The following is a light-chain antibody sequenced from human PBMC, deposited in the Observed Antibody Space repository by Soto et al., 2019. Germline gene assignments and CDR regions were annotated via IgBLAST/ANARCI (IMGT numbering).Light chain of an antibody. CDR1: QSISSY. CDR2: DAS. Sequence: EIVLTQSPATLSLSPGERATLSCSATQSISSYLAWYQQKHGQAPRLLIYDASNRATGIPPRFSGRGSGTDFNLTISSLEPEDFAVYYYQQRSNWPPVTFGGGTKVEIK. V-gene: IGKV3-11*01. CDR3: QQRSNWPPVT. J-gene: IGKJ4*01.